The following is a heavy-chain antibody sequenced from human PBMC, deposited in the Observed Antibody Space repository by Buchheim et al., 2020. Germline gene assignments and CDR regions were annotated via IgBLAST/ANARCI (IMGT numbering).Heavy chain of an antibody. Sequence: QVQLVESGGGVVQPGRSLRLSCAASGFTFSSYGMHWVRQAPGKGLEWVAVISYDGSNKYYADSVKGRFTISRDNSKNTLYLQMNSLRAEDTAVYYCARNRDGGKDFDYWGQGTL. D-gene: IGHD4-23*01. V-gene: IGHV3-30*03. CDR3: ARNRDGGKDFDY. J-gene: IGHJ4*02. CDR1: GFTFSSYG. CDR2: ISYDGSNK.